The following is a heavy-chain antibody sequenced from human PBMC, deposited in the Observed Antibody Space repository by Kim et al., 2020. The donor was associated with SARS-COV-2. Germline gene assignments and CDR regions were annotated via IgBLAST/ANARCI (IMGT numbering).Heavy chain of an antibody. CDR2: INPSGGST. V-gene: IGHV1-46*01. D-gene: IGHD3-10*01. CDR3: ARDLRNRITMVRGVNLPGY. Sequence: ASVKVSCKASGYTFTSYYMHWVRQAPGQGLEWMGIINPSGGSTSYAQKFQGRVTMTRDTSTSTVYMELSSLRSDDTAVYYCARDLRNRITMVRGVNLPGYWGQGTLVTVSS. CDR1: GYTFTSYY. J-gene: IGHJ4*02.